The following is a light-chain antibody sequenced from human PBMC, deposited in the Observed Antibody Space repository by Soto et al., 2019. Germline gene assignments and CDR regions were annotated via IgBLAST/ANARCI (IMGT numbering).Light chain of an antibody. Sequence: EIVMTQSPATLSVSPGERATLSCRASQSVSSNLAWYQQKPGQAPRLLIYGASTRATGIPARFSGSGSGTEFTLTISSLQSEDFAVYYGQQYNNWPPTRTFGQGTKVEIK. CDR1: QSVSSN. J-gene: IGKJ1*01. CDR3: QQYNNWPPTRT. CDR2: GAS. V-gene: IGKV3-15*01.